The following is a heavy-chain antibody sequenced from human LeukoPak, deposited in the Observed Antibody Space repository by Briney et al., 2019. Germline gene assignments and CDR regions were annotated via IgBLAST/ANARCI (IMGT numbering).Heavy chain of an antibody. Sequence: PGGSLRLSCAASGFIFSNYWMGWVRQAPGKRPEWVANMNKDGSEKYYADSVKGRFTISRDNARNSVYLQMNSLRDEDTAVYYCASSGSYRFDYWGQGTLVTVSS. CDR2: MNKDGSEK. J-gene: IGHJ4*02. D-gene: IGHD1-26*01. CDR1: GFIFSNYW. V-gene: IGHV3-7*01. CDR3: ASSGSYRFDY.